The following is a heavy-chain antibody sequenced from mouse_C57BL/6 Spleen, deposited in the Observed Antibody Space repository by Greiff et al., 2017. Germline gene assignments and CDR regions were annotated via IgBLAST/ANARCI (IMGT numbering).Heavy chain of an antibody. V-gene: IGHV5-17*01. CDR1: GFTFSDYG. D-gene: IGHD6-1*01. J-gene: IGHJ2*01. Sequence: EVHLVESGGGLVKPGGSLKLSCAASGFTFSDYGMHWVRQAPEKGLEWVAYISSGSSTIYYADTVKGRFTISRDNAKNTLFLQMTSLRSEDTAMYYCARDRLYSFYYFDYWGQGTTLTVSS. CDR3: ARDRLYSFYYFDY. CDR2: ISSGSSTI.